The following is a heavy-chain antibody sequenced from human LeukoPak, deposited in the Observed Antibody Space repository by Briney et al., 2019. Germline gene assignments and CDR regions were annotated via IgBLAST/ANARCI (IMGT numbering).Heavy chain of an antibody. J-gene: IGHJ4*02. D-gene: IGHD6-19*01. Sequence: GASVKVSCKASGYTFTGYGISWVRQAPGQGLEWMGWISAYNGNTSYAQKLQGRVTMTTDTSTSTAYMELRSLRSDDTAVYYCARVAVAGPIDYWGQGTLVTVSS. CDR3: ARVAVAGPIDY. CDR1: GYTFTGYG. V-gene: IGHV1-18*04. CDR2: ISAYNGNT.